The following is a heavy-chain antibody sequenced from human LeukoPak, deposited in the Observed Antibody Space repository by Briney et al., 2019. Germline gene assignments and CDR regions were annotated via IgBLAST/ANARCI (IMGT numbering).Heavy chain of an antibody. CDR3: ASYLARQRQYYFDY. V-gene: IGHV1-2*02. J-gene: IGHJ4*02. CDR2: INPNSGGT. CDR1: GYTFTGYY. D-gene: IGHD2/OR15-2a*01. Sequence: VASVKVSCKASGYTFTGYYMHWVRRAPGQGLEWMEWINPNSGGTNYAQKFQGGVTMTRDTSISTAYMELSRLRSDDTAVYYCASYLARQRQYYFDYWGQGTLVTVSS.